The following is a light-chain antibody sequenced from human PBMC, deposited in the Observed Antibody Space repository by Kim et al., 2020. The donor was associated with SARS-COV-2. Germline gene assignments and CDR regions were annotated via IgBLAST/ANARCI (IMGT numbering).Light chain of an antibody. J-gene: IGLJ3*02. CDR3: AIWYSNTCV. V-gene: IGLV5-39*01. CDR2: FKSASNN. CDR1: SDINVNTYN. Sequence: FTCTLRSDINVNTYNIYWYQQKPGSLHHYLLRFKSASNNQQGSGVPSRFSGSKDASTNAGLLLISGLQSEDEADYYCAIWYSNTCVFGGGTQLTVL.